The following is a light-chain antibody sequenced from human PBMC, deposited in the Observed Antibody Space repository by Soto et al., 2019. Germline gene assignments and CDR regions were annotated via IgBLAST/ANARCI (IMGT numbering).Light chain of an antibody. J-gene: IGKJ4*01. CDR3: QQYNAYPLT. V-gene: IGKV1-16*02. Sequence: DIQMTQSPSSLSASVGDRVTITCRASQGINNYLAWFQQKPGKAPESLIYDISSLQSGVPSKFSGSGSGTDFTVTISSLQPEDFATYYCQQYNAYPLTFGGGTKVQI. CDR2: DIS. CDR1: QGINNY.